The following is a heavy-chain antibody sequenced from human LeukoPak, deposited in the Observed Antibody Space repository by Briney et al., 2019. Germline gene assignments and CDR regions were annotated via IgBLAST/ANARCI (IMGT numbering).Heavy chain of an antibody. J-gene: IGHJ5*02. CDR2: TYYRSTWYN. CDR1: GDSVSSNSVT. V-gene: IGHV6-1*01. D-gene: IGHD2-2*01. CDR3: ARRPTQYDCFDP. Sequence: SQTLSLTCAISGDSVSSNSVTWNWIRQSPSRGLEWLGRTYYRSTWYNDYAVSVRGRITVNPDTSKNQFSLHLNSVTPEDTAVHYCARRPTQYDCFDPWGQGILVTVSS.